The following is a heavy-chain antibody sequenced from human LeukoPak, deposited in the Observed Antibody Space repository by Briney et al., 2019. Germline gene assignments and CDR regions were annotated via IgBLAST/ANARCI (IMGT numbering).Heavy chain of an antibody. J-gene: IGHJ3*02. D-gene: IGHD3-10*01. V-gene: IGHV3-30*02. CDR1: GFTFSSYG. Sequence: PGGSLRLSCAASGFTFSSYGMHWVRQAPGKGLEWVAFIRYDGSNKYYADSVKGRFTISRDNSKNTLYLQMNSLRAEDTAVYYCATLSAYYYARDAFDIWGQGTMVTVSS. CDR3: ATLSAYYYARDAFDI. CDR2: IRYDGSNK.